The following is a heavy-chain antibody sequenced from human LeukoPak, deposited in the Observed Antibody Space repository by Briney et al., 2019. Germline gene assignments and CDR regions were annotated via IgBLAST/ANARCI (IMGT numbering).Heavy chain of an antibody. CDR3: ARGPTYYYDGSGYYYDDY. CDR2: IYSGGST. D-gene: IGHD3-22*01. CDR1: GFTVSSNY. Sequence: PGGSLRLSCAASGFTVSSNYMSWVRQAPGKGLEWVSVIYSGGSTYYADSVKGRFTISRDNSKNTLYLQMNSLRAEDTAVYYCARGPTYYYDGSGYYYDDYWGQGTLVTVSS. V-gene: IGHV3-53*01. J-gene: IGHJ4*02.